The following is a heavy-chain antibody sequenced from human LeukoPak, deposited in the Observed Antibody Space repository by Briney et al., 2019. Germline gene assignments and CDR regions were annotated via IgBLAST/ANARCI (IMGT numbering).Heavy chain of an antibody. CDR1: GFTFSSSW. Sequence: GGSLRLSCAASGFTFSSSWMHWVRQAPGKGLVWVARINTDGSITNYADSVKGRFTISRDSAKSTLYLQMNSLRVEDTAVYYCARVTSLTGTIFDSWGQGTLVTVSS. CDR3: ARVTSLTGTIFDS. D-gene: IGHD1-7*01. CDR2: INTDGSIT. V-gene: IGHV3-74*01. J-gene: IGHJ4*02.